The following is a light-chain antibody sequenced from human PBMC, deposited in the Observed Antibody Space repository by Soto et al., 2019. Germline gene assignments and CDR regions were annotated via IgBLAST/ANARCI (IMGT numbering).Light chain of an antibody. CDR3: QSYDSSLSGHVI. J-gene: IGLJ2*01. CDR1: GSNIGAGYD. Sequence: SVLTQPPSVSGAPGQRVTISCSGSGSNIGAGYDVHWYQHLPGAAPKLLIYGNSNRPSGVPDRFSGSKSGTSASLAITGLQAEDEADYYCQSYDSSLSGHVIFGGGTKLTVL. CDR2: GNS. V-gene: IGLV1-40*01.